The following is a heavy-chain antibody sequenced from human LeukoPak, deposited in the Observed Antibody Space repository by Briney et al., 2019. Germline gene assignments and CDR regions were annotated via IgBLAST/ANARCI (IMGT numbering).Heavy chain of an antibody. V-gene: IGHV3-30*18. Sequence: LAGGSLRLSCAASGFTFSSYGMYWVRQAPGKRLEWLAVISSDGSNKYYADSVKGRFTISRDNSKNTLYLQMNSLRAEDTAVYYCAKDPIAVAGNNYYGMDVWGQGTTVSVSS. CDR1: GFTFSSYG. CDR2: ISSDGSNK. CDR3: AKDPIAVAGNNYYGMDV. J-gene: IGHJ6*02. D-gene: IGHD6-19*01.